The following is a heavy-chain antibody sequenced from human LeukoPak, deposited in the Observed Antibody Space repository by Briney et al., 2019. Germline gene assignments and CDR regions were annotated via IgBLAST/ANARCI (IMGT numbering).Heavy chain of an antibody. Sequence: SETLSLTCAVSGDTISSSNWWSWVRQSPGKGLEWIGEIYHSGSTNCNPSLKSRVSISVDKSNNLFSLKLNSVTAADTAVYYFARVDSTSGANFDYWGQGTLVTVSS. CDR1: GDTISSSNW. CDR2: IYHSGST. J-gene: IGHJ4*02. V-gene: IGHV4-4*02. D-gene: IGHD6-13*01. CDR3: ARVDSTSGANFDY.